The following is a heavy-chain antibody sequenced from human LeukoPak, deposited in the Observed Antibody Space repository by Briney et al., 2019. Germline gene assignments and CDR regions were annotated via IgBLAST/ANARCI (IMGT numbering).Heavy chain of an antibody. CDR2: ISNDGSNK. V-gene: IGHV3-30-3*01. CDR1: GFTFRTYA. J-gene: IGHJ4*02. D-gene: IGHD1-26*01. Sequence: GRSLRLSCAASGFTFRTYAMHWVRQAPGKGLEWVAVISNDGSNKYYAGSGKGRFTLSRDNTKNTLYLQMNSLRAEDTAVYYCARGLTGSSYFDYWGQGTLVTVSS. CDR3: ARGLTGSSYFDY.